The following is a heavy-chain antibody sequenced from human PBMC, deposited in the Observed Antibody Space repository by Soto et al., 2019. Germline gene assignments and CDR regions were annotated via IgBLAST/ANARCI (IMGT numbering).Heavy chain of an antibody. D-gene: IGHD2-2*01. V-gene: IGHV2-5*02. CDR3: ADVGYCISFSCSNWFDP. J-gene: IGHJ5*02. CDR1: GFSLSTSGVG. CDR2: IYWDDDK. Sequence: QITLKESGPTLVKPTQTLTLTCTFSGFSLSTSGVGVGWIRQPPGKALEWLALIYWDDDKRYSPSLKSRLTISKDTPKNRVVLTMTNMDPVDTATYSCADVGYCISFSCSNWFDPWGHGTRVTVSS.